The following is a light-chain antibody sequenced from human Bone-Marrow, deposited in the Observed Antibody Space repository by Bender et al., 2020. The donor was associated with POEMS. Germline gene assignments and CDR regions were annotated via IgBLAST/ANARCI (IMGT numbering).Light chain of an antibody. J-gene: IGLJ2*01. CDR1: TSDLPNFNF. Sequence: QSALTQPASVSGSPGQSITISCTGDTSDLPNFNFVSWYQQHPGRAPKVIIYEVNKRPSGVPDRFSGSKSDNTASLTVSGLQAEDEADYYCSSYAGSKNLLFGGGTQLTVL. CDR2: EVN. CDR3: SSYAGSKNLL. V-gene: IGLV2-8*01.